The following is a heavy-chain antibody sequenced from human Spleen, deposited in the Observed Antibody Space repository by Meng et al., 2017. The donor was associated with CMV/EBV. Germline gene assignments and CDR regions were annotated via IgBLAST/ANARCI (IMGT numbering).Heavy chain of an antibody. D-gene: IGHD3-10*01. CDR1: GFTFSSYG. Sequence: GGSLRLSCAASGFTFSSYGMHWVRQAPGKGLEWVAFIRYDGSNKYYADSVKGRFTISRDNSRNTLYLQMNSLRAEDTAVYYCAKAGGYWGRGDYFDYWGQGTLVTVSS. V-gene: IGHV3-30*02. CDR3: AKAGGYWGRGDYFDY. J-gene: IGHJ4*02. CDR2: IRYDGSNK.